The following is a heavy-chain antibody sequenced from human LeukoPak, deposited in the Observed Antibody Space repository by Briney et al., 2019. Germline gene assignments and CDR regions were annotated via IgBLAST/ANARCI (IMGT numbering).Heavy chain of an antibody. CDR3: ATAPILRGEGGEHYKYGMDV. V-gene: IGHV4-34*01. J-gene: IGHJ6*02. Sequence: SETLSLTCAVYGGSLSGYYWSWIRQPPGKELEWIGEINHSGSTNYNPSLKSRVTISADTFKNHFSLKMTSVTAADTAVYYCATAPILRGEGGEHYKYGMDVWGQGTTVIVSS. D-gene: IGHD2-2*02. CDR1: GGSLSGYY. CDR2: INHSGST.